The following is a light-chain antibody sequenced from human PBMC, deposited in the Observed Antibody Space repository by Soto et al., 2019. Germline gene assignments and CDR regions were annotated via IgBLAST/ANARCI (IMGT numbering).Light chain of an antibody. CDR3: QQCYMGWP. V-gene: IGKV1-5*01. Sequence: DIQMTLSAFTVSDYLGEGVTITCRASQSISSWLAWYQQQPGKAPQLLIYDASTLESGVQSRFSGTGSGTEFTFSITSLQPEDFGTYYWQQCYMGWPFGQRT. J-gene: IGKJ1*01. CDR1: QSISSW. CDR2: DAS.